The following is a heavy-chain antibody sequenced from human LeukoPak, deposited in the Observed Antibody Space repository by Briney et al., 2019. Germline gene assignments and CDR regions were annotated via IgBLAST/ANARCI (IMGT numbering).Heavy chain of an antibody. J-gene: IGHJ6*03. Sequence: TPSETLSLTCAVYGGSFSGYYWSWIRQPPGEGLEWIGEINHSGSTNYNPSLKSRVTISVDTSKNQFSLKLSSVTAADTAVYYCARALGCSSTSCSGYYYMDVWGKGTTVTVSS. CDR1: GGSFSGYY. D-gene: IGHD2-2*01. CDR2: INHSGST. V-gene: IGHV4-34*01. CDR3: ARALGCSSTSCSGYYYMDV.